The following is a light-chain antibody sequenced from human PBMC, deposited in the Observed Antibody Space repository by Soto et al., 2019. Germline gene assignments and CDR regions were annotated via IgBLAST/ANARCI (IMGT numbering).Light chain of an antibody. Sequence: EIVLTQSPGTLSLSPGARATLSCRASQSVSTSSLAWYQQKGGQAPRLLIHGASSRATGIPDRFSGSGSGTDFTLTISRLEPEDFATYYCQQYNSYSGTFGQGTKVDIK. CDR2: GAS. CDR1: QSVSTSS. CDR3: QQYNSYSGT. V-gene: IGKV3-20*01. J-gene: IGKJ1*01.